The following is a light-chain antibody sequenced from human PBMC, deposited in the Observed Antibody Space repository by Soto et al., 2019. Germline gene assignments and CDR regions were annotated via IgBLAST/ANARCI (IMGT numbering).Light chain of an antibody. J-gene: IGKJ5*01. Sequence: DIRLNQCPPSLSSVLGDKVTITCRASQGISSWLAWYQQKPGKAPKLLIYAASSLQSGVPSRFSGSGSGTDFTLTISSLQPEDFATYYCQQLHDYPITFGQGTRLEI. V-gene: IGKV1-12*01. CDR2: AAS. CDR3: QQLHDYPIT. CDR1: QGISSW.